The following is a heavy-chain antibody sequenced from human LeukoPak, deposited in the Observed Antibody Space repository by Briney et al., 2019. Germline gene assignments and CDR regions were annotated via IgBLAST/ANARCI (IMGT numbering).Heavy chain of an antibody. CDR1: GGSISSSSYY. V-gene: IGHV4-39*01. CDR3: ARTVSGSGNYFDY. J-gene: IGHJ4*02. Sequence: SETLSLTCTVSGGSISSSSYYWGWIRQPPGKGLEWIGSIYYSGSTYYNPSLKSRVTISVDTSKNQFSLKLSSVTAADTAVYYCARTVSGSGNYFDYWGQGTLVTVSS. D-gene: IGHD1-26*01. CDR2: IYYSGST.